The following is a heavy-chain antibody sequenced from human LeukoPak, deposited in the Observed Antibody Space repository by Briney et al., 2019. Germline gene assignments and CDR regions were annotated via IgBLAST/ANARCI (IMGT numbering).Heavy chain of an antibody. CDR1: GYSFTSYW. D-gene: IGHD3-22*01. V-gene: IGHV5-51*01. J-gene: IGHJ3*02. Sequence: GESLKISCKGSGYSFTSYWIGWVRQMPGKGLEWMGIIYPGDSDTRYSPSFQGQVTISADKSISTAYLQWSSLKASDTAMYYCARQRDSSGYYVDAFDIWGQGTLVTVSS. CDR3: ARQRDSSGYYVDAFDI. CDR2: IYPGDSDT.